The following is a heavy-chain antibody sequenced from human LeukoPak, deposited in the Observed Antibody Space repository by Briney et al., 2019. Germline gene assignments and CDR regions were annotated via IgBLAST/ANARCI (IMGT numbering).Heavy chain of an antibody. V-gene: IGHV4-39*06. CDR1: GGSISSSCYY. J-gene: IGHJ4*02. Sequence: SETLSLTCTVSGGSISSSCYYWGWIRRPPGKGLEWIGSTYYSGSTYYNTSLKRRVPISVDPSKSQFALKLSSVTAADTAVYYCAGVVLQLWLNDWGQGTLVTVSS. CDR2: TYYSGST. D-gene: IGHD5-18*01. CDR3: AGVVLQLWLND.